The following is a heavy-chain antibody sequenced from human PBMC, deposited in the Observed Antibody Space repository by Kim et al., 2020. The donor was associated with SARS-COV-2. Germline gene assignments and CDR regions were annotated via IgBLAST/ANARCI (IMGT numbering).Heavy chain of an antibody. CDR1: GFTFSSYA. V-gene: IGHV3-23*01. J-gene: IGHJ4*02. Sequence: GGSLRLSCAASGFTFSSYAMSWVRQAPGKGLEWVSAISGSGGSTYYADSVKGRFTISRDNSKNTLYLQMNSLRAEDTAVYYCAKVSDYVWGSYPDYFDYWGQGTLVTVSS. CDR3: AKVSDYVWGSYPDYFDY. CDR2: ISGSGGST. D-gene: IGHD3-16*02.